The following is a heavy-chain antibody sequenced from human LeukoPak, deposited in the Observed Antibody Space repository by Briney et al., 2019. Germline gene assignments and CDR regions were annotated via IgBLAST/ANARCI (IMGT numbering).Heavy chain of an antibody. CDR3: ARVPEYYYGSGSYFNY. CDR2: ISSSSSYI. J-gene: IGHJ4*02. V-gene: IGHV3-21*01. Sequence: GGSLRLSCAASGFTFSSYSMNWVRQAPGKGLEWVSSISSSSSYIYYADSVKGRFTISRDNAKNSLYLQMNSLRAEDTAVYYCARVPEYYYGSGSYFNYWGQGTLVTVSP. D-gene: IGHD3-10*01. CDR1: GFTFSSYS.